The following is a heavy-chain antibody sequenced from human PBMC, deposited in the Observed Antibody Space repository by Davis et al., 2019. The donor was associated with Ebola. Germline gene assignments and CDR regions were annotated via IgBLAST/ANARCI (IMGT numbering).Heavy chain of an antibody. CDR2: LIPIFGTA. Sequence: SVQVSCKASVGTFSSYAISWVRQAPGQGLEWMGGLIPIFGTANYAQKFQGRVTITADESTSTAYMELSSLRSEDTAVYYCAIGGPYCGGDCFYYYYGMDVWGQGTTVTVSS. V-gene: IGHV1-69*13. J-gene: IGHJ6*02. CDR3: AIGGPYCGGDCFYYYYGMDV. CDR1: VGTFSSYA. D-gene: IGHD2-21*01.